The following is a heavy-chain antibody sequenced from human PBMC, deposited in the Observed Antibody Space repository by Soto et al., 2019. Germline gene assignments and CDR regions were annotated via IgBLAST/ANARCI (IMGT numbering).Heavy chain of an antibody. CDR1: GFTFNSYG. Sequence: QVQLGDSGGGVVQPGTSLGPSCPAPGFTFNSYGIHGVRQAPGKGLEWMALIEYNAKNRFYADSVKGRFSISRDNSRNTVYLQVNGLRSEDTAVYYCAREGDDYCSGTRCFHYYALDVWGQGTKVIVSS. D-gene: IGHD2-15*01. CDR3: AREGDDYCSGTRCFHYYALDV. CDR2: IEYNAKNR. V-gene: IGHV3-33*05. J-gene: IGHJ6*02.